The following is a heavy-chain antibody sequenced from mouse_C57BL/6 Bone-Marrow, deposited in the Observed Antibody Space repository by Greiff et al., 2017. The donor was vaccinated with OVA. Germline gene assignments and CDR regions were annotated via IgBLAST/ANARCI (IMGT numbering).Heavy chain of an antibody. CDR3: ARDGYGY. D-gene: IGHD2-3*01. Sequence: VKLMESGAELARPGASVKLSCKASGYTFTSYGISWVKQRTGQGLEWIGEIDPSDSYTNYNRKFKGKSTLTVDKSSSTAYMQLSSLTSEDSAVYYCARDGYGYWGQGTTLTVSS. V-gene: IGHV1-69*01. CDR2: IDPSDSYT. CDR1: GYTFTSYG. J-gene: IGHJ2*01.